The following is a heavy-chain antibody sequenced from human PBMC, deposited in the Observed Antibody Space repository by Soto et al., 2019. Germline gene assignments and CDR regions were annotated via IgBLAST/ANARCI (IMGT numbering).Heavy chain of an antibody. J-gene: IGHJ4*02. CDR2: IFPGDSDT. CDR3: ARLAQYQPFYYFDS. CDR1: GYTFTSYW. Sequence: GESLKISCKGSGYTFTSYWIGWVRQIPGKGLEWMGRIFPGDSDTRHSPSFQGQVTLSADKSSSTAFLQWSSLKASDTALYYCARLAQYQPFYYFDSWGQGQWSPSPQ. D-gene: IGHD2-2*01. V-gene: IGHV5-51*01.